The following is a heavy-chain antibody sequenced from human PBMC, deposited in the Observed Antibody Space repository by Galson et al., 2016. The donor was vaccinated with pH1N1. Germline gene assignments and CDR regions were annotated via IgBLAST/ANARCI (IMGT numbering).Heavy chain of an antibody. CDR2: VSPAGGIT. Sequence: SVKVSCKASGLNFYNYFFHWARQAPGQGLEWLGLVSPAGGITTYAQKLHGRVTMTRDTSTTAVYMELSSLRSDDTAVYYCARGGGSHVSPCDYWGQGTLVTVSS. CDR1: GLNFYNYF. CDR3: ARGGGSHVSPCDY. V-gene: IGHV1-46*02. J-gene: IGHJ4*02.